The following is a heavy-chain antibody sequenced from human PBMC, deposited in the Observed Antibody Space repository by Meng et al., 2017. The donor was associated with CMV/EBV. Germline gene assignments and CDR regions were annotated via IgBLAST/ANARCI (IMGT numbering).Heavy chain of an antibody. CDR3: ARDWYCSSTSCLYYYYYYGMDV. CDR2: MNPNSGNT. V-gene: IGHV1-8*01. J-gene: IGHJ6*02. D-gene: IGHD2-2*01. CDR1: GYSFTNYD. Sequence: ASVKVSCKASGYSFTNYDINWVRQATGQGLEWMGWMNPNSGNTGYAHKFQGRVTMTRNTSISTAFMELSSLSSEDTAVYYCARDWYCSSTSCLYYYYYYGMDVWGQGTTVTVSS.